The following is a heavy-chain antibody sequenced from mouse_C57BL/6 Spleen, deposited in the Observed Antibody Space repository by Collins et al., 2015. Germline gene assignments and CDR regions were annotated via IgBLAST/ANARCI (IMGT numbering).Heavy chain of an antibody. CDR3: AKEGYDAY. V-gene: IGHV1-61*01. CDR1: GYTLTNSW. J-gene: IGHJ3*01. Sequence: QVQLQQPGAELVRPGASVKLSCKASGYTLTNSWMNWVKQRPGQGLEWIGMIDPSDSRTHYNQMFKDKATLTVDKSSSIAYMVLISLTSEDSAVYYCAKEGYDAYWGQGTLITVSA. CDR2: IDPSDSRT. D-gene: IGHD2-2*01.